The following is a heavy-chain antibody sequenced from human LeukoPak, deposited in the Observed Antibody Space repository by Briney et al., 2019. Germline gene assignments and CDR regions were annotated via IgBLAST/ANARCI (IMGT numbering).Heavy chain of an antibody. J-gene: IGHJ4*02. CDR2: VKQDGTEK. CDR1: GFTFSSYW. V-gene: IGHV3-7*01. CDR3: ARAGGTSWADY. D-gene: IGHD6-13*01. Sequence: GGSLRLSCAASGFTFSSYWMSWVRQAPGKGLEWVANVKQDGTEKFYVDSVKGRFTISRDNGKNSLYLQMNSLRVEDTAIYYCARAGGTSWADYWGQGTLVTVSS.